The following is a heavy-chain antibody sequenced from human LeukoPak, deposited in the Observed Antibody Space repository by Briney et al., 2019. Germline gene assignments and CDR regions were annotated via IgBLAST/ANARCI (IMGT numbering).Heavy chain of an antibody. CDR1: GYSFTSYW. V-gene: IGHV5-51*01. D-gene: IGHD6-13*01. Sequence: GESLKISCKGSGYSFTSYWIGWVRQMPGKGLEWMGIIYPSDSDTRYSPSFQGQVTISADKSISTAYLQWSSLKASDTAMYYCARGGPAPAAAGKRGAFDIWGQGTMVTVSS. CDR2: IYPSDSDT. CDR3: ARGGPAPAAAGKRGAFDI. J-gene: IGHJ3*02.